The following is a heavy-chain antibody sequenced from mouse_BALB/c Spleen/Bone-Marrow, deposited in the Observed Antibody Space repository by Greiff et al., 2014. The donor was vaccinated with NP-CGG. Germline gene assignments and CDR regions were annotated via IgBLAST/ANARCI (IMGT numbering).Heavy chain of an antibody. Sequence: VQLKESGADLVKPGASVKLSCTTSGFNIKDTFMHWVKQRPEQGLEWIGRIDPASGNTKYDPKFQGKATITADTSSNKVSLQLSGLTSEGTAVYYCAHDAPFTYWGQGTLVTVSA. V-gene: IGHV14-3*02. D-gene: IGHD2-3*01. J-gene: IGHJ3*01. CDR2: IDPASGNT. CDR1: GFNIKDTF. CDR3: AHDAPFTY.